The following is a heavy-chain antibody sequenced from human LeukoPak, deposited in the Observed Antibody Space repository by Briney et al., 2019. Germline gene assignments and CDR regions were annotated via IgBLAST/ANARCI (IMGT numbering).Heavy chain of an antibody. V-gene: IGHV7-4-1*02. CDR3: ARDWGIYYGSGSPDY. D-gene: IGHD3-10*01. J-gene: IGHJ4*02. CDR1: GYTFTSYA. CDR2: INTNTGNP. Sequence: ASVKVSCKASGYTFTSYAMNWVRQAPGQGLEWMGWINTNTGNPTYALGFTGRFVFSLDTSVSTAYLQISSLKAADTAVYYCARDWGIYYGSGSPDYWGQGTLVTVSS.